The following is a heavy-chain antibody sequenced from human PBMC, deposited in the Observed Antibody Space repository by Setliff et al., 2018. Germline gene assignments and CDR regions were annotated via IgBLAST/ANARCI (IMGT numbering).Heavy chain of an antibody. CDR2: IYAIRST. J-gene: IGHJ6*03. Sequence: SETLSLTCIVSGGSISSATSYWNWIRQPAGKELEWIGRIYAIRSTNYNPSLKSRVTISMDTSKNQFSLGLTSVTAADTAVYYCARESAGDESVRHLYYTDVWGRGTTVTVSS. CDR1: GGSISSATSY. D-gene: IGHD1-1*01. CDR3: ARESAGDESVRHLYYTDV. V-gene: IGHV4-61*02.